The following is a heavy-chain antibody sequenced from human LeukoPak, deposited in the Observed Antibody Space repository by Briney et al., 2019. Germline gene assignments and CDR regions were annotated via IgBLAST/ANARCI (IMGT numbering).Heavy chain of an antibody. Sequence: SGTLSLTCTVSGGSISSSSYSWGWIRQPPGKGLEWIGSIYYSGSTYYNPSLKSRVTISVDTSKNQFSLKLSSVTAADTAVYYCARHDTSMIGLSATDYWGQGTLVTVSS. V-gene: IGHV4-39*01. D-gene: IGHD3-22*01. CDR1: GGSISSSSYS. J-gene: IGHJ4*02. CDR2: IYYSGST. CDR3: ARHDTSMIGLSATDY.